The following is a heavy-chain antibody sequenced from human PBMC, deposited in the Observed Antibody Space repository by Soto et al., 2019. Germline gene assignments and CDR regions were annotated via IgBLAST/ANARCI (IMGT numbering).Heavy chain of an antibody. J-gene: IGHJ4*02. CDR1: GGTFSSYA. V-gene: IGHV1-69*01. CDR3: ASQLVGATPGFDY. CDR2: IIPLLGTA. Sequence: QVQLVQPGAEVKKPGSSVNVSCKASGGTFSSYAISSVRQAPGQGLKWMGGIIPLLGTANYAQKFQGRVTITADESTSTACMQLSSLRSEDTAVYYCASQLVGATPGFDYWVQRTLVTVSS. D-gene: IGHD1-26*01.